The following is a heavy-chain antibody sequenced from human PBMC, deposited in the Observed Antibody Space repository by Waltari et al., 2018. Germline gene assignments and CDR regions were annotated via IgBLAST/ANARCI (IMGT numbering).Heavy chain of an antibody. Sequence: EVQLVQSGAEVKKPGESLKISCKGSGYSFTSYWIGWVRQMPGKGLGLMGIIYPGDSDTRYSPSFQGQVTISADKSISTAYLQWSSLKASDTAMYYCARGDCSSTSCYGGFDYWGQGTLVTVSS. V-gene: IGHV5-51*03. J-gene: IGHJ4*02. CDR3: ARGDCSSTSCYGGFDY. CDR1: GYSFTSYW. D-gene: IGHD2-2*01. CDR2: IYPGDSDT.